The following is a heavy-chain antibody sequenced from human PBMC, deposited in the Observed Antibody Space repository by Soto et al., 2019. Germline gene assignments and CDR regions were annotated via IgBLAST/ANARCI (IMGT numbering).Heavy chain of an antibody. V-gene: IGHV4-30-4*01. D-gene: IGHD2-15*01. Sequence: QVQLQESGPGLVKPSQTLSLTCTVSGGSICSGDYYWSWIRQPPGKGLEWIGYIYYSGSTYYNPSHKSRVTISVDTSKNQFSLKLSSVTAAATAVYYCARRCSGGSCYGVYFDYWGQGTLVTVSS. CDR1: GGSICSGDYY. J-gene: IGHJ4*02. CDR3: ARRCSGGSCYGVYFDY. CDR2: IYYSGST.